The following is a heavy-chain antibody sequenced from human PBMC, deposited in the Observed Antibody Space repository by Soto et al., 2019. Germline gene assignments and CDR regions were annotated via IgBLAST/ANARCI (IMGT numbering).Heavy chain of an antibody. Sequence: QVQLQESGPGLVKPSQTPSLTCTVSGGSISSGDYYWSWIRQPPGKGLEWIGYIYYSGSTYYNPSLKSRVTISVDTSKNQFSLKLSSVTAADTAVYYCARVEVAGTFVIDYWGQGTLVTVSS. D-gene: IGHD1-7*01. CDR2: IYYSGST. CDR1: GGSISSGDYY. J-gene: IGHJ4*02. V-gene: IGHV4-30-4*01. CDR3: ARVEVAGTFVIDY.